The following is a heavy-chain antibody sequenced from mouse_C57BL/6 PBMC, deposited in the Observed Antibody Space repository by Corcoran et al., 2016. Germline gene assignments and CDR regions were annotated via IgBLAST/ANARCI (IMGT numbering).Heavy chain of an antibody. V-gene: IGHV9-3*01. CDR2: INTYSGVP. Sequence: QIQLVQSGPGLKKPGETVKISCKASGYTFTTYGLNWVKQAPAKGLTWMGWINTYSGVPTYADDFKGRFAFSLETSASTAYLQINNLKNEDTATYFCARDYYGSRRVAYWGQGTLVTVSA. D-gene: IGHD1-1*01. CDR3: ARDYYGSRRVAY. CDR1: GYTFTTYG. J-gene: IGHJ3*01.